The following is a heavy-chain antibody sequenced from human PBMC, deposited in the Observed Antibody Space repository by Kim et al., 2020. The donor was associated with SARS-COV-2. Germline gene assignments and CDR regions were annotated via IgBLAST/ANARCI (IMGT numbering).Heavy chain of an antibody. CDR3: AKDPFPPGIVAAVPAEYFQH. CDR2: ISGSGGST. Sequence: GGSLRLSCAASGFTFSSYAMSWVRQAPGKGLEWVSAISGSGGSTYYADSVKGRFTISRDNSKNTLYLQMNSLRAEDTAVYYCAKDPFPPGIVAAVPAEYFQHWGQGTLVTVSS. CDR1: GFTFSSYA. D-gene: IGHD6-13*01. J-gene: IGHJ1*01. V-gene: IGHV3-23*01.